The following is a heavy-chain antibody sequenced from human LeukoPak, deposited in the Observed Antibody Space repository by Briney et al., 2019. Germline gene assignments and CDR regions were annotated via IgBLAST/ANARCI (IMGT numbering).Heavy chain of an antibody. J-gene: IGHJ4*01. CDR3: ARQGFDSGSDY. CDR2: LFSGGDT. Sequence: PGGSLRLSCAASGFSFRRYYMSWVRQAPGKGLQWVSVLFSGGDTYYADSVKDRFSISRDSSRETLFLPMNSLRADDTAVYYCARQGFDSGSDYWGHGTMVTVSS. V-gene: IGHV3-66*04. CDR1: GFSFRRYY. D-gene: IGHD2-21*01.